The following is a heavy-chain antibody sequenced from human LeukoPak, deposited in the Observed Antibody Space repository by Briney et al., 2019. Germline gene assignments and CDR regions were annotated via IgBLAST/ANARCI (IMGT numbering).Heavy chain of an antibody. CDR3: ARNNGMDV. CDR2: VNRDGSET. V-gene: IGHV3-7*03. Sequence: GGSLRLSCAASGFALSSHWMTWVRQVPGRGPEWVANVNRDGSETYYLDSVKGRFTISKDNAKNSLYLQVNSLRAEDTALYHCARNNGMDVWGQGTTVIVSS. CDR1: GFALSSHW. J-gene: IGHJ6*02.